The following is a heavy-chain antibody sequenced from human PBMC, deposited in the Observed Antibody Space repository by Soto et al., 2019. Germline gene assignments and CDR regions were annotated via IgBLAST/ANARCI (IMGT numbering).Heavy chain of an antibody. CDR1: GYIFTSYY. CDR2: INPFDGSR. V-gene: IGHV1-46*03. Sequence: ASVKVSCKASGYIFTSYYLHWVRQAPGQGLEWMGWINPFDGSRMFAQSFQGRVTFTRDTSTSTVCMELSGLRSDDTAVYYCSRVDPGETSPFDHWGQGTLVTVS. J-gene: IGHJ4*02. D-gene: IGHD3-10*01. CDR3: SRVDPGETSPFDH.